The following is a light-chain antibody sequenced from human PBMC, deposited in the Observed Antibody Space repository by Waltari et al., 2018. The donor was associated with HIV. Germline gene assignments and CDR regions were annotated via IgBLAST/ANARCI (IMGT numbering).Light chain of an antibody. CDR1: QSLLYRSENKNF. Sequence: DVVVTLSPDFLAVSVGEKATLNCMSNQSLLYRSENKNFLAWYQQKPGQRPKLLIYWASTRQSGVPDRFSGSGSGTDFTLTISTLQAEDVAVYYCQQYHRVPYTFGQGTKLQIK. CDR3: QQYHRVPYT. J-gene: IGKJ2*01. V-gene: IGKV4-1*01. CDR2: WAS.